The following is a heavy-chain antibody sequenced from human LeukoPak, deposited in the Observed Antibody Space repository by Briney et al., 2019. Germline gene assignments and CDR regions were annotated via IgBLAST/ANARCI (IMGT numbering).Heavy chain of an antibody. CDR1: GFTFSTYS. V-gene: IGHV3-21*01. J-gene: IGHJ4*02. CDR3: ARDIDKTAMVFKSFDN. D-gene: IGHD5-18*01. CDR2: ISSSGSYI. Sequence: GGSLRLSCAASGFTFSTYSMNWVRQAPGKGLEWVSSISSSGSYIFYADSVKGRFTISRDNAKNSLYLQMNSLRAEDTALYYCARDIDKTAMVFKSFDNWGQGTLVTVSS.